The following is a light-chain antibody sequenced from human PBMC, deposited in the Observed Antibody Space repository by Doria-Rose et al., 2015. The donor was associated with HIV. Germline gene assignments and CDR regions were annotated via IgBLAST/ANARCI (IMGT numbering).Light chain of an antibody. CDR1: PSLLYNSTNY. V-gene: IGKV4-1*01. CDR3: QQYYDTPS. CDR2: WAS. J-gene: IGKJ3*01. Sequence: TQSPESLGMSLGERANLHFKSKPSLLYNSTNYLAWYQQKPGQPPKLLIYWASTRQSGVPARFSGSGSGTDFTLTISSLEAEDVAVYYCQQYYDTPSFGPGTTVDIK.